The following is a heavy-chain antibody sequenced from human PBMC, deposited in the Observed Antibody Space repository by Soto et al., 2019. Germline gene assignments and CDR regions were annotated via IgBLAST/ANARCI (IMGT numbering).Heavy chain of an antibody. Sequence: ASVKVSCKVSGYTLTELSMHWVRQAPGKGLEWMGGFDPEDGETTYAQKFQGRVTMTEDTSTDTAYMELSSLRSEDTAVYYCATRGWLSPYGGCMDVWGQGTTVTVSS. CDR2: FDPEDGET. CDR1: GYTLTELS. J-gene: IGHJ6*02. V-gene: IGHV1-24*01. CDR3: ATRGWLSPYGGCMDV. D-gene: IGHD3-22*01.